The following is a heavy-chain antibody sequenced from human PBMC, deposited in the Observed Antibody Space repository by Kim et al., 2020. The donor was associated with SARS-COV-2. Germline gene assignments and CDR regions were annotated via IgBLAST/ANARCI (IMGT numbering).Heavy chain of an antibody. V-gene: IGHV3-7*01. J-gene: IGHJ4*02. D-gene: IGHD2-2*01. CDR3: ARGGGPAYYFDS. CDR2: IKQDGSEK. Sequence: GGSLRLSCAASGFTFSRFWMSWVRQAPGKGLEWVAKIKQDGSEKYYVGSVKGRFTISRDNAKNSLYLQMNSLRAEDTAVYYCARGGGPAYYFDSWGQGTLVTVSS. CDR1: GFTFSRFW.